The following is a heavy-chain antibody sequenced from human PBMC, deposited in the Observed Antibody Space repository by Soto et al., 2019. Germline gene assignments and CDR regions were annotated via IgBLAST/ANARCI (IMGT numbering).Heavy chain of an antibody. Sequence: QVQLVQSGAEVKKPGSSVKVSCKASGITFSSYTVTWLRQAPGEGLEWMGGILPIFGTPTYAQKYQYRVTITANESTNTAYMELRSLRSEDTVVYYCARSDHSSSTGVFDYWGQGTLVTVSS. CDR2: ILPIFGTP. D-gene: IGHD6-6*01. V-gene: IGHV1-69*12. CDR1: GITFSSYT. J-gene: IGHJ4*02. CDR3: ARSDHSSSTGVFDY.